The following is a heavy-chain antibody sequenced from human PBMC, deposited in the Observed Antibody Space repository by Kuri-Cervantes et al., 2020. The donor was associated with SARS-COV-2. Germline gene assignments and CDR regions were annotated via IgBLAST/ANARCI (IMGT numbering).Heavy chain of an antibody. CDR3: ARATRAYYYDSSGYRPFDP. Sequence: LTCAASGFTFSSYSMNWVRQAPGKGLEWVSSISSSSSYIYYADSVKGRFTISRDNAKNSLYLQMNSLRAEDTAVYYCARATRAYYYDSSGYRPFDPWGQGTLVTVSS. V-gene: IGHV3-21*01. CDR1: GFTFSSYS. CDR2: ISSSSSYI. D-gene: IGHD3-22*01. J-gene: IGHJ5*02.